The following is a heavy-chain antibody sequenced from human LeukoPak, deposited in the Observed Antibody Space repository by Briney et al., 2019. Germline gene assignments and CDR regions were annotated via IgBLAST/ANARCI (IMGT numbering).Heavy chain of an antibody. D-gene: IGHD6-13*01. J-gene: IGHJ4*02. CDR2: VRYDGSNK. CDR1: GFTFSSYA. Sequence: PGGSLRLSCAASGFTFSSYAMSWVRQAPGKGLEWVAFVRYDGSNKYYADSVKDRFTISRDNSKNTLYLQMNSLRGEDTAVYYCAKDPAVHSSSWYVVYWGQGTLVTVSS. CDR3: AKDPAVHSSSWYVVY. V-gene: IGHV3-30*02.